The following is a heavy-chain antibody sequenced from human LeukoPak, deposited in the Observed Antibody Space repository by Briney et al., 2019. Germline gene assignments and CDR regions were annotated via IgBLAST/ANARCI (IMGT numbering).Heavy chain of an antibody. CDR3: ARLSFGGSWRDY. V-gene: IGHV4-61*02. CDR1: GGSISSGTYY. Sequence: SQTLSLTCTVSGGSISSGTYYWSWIRQPAGKGLEWIGRIYTSGSTNYNPSLKSRVTISVDTSKNQFSLKLSSVTAADTAVYYCARLSFGGSWRDYWGQGTLVTVSS. D-gene: IGHD6-13*01. J-gene: IGHJ4*02. CDR2: IYTSGST.